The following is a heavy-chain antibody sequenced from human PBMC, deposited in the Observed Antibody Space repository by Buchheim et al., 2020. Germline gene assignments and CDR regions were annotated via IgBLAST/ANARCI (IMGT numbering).Heavy chain of an antibody. CDR1: GFTFSSYA. CDR3: ARDLFRSYYYDSSGYYLVGSIGY. V-gene: IGHV3-30-3*01. D-gene: IGHD3-22*01. Sequence: QVQLVESGGGVVQPGRSLRLSCAASGFTFSSYAMHWVRQAPGKGLEWVAVISYDGSNKYYADSVKGRFTIYRDNFKNTLYLQMNSLRAEDTAVYYCARDLFRSYYYDSSGYYLVGSIGYWGQGTL. J-gene: IGHJ4*02. CDR2: ISYDGSNK.